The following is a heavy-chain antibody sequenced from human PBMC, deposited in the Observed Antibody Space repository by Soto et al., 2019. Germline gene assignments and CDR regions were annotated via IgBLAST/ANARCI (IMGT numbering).Heavy chain of an antibody. D-gene: IGHD3-10*01. CDR1: GFTFSGSA. V-gene: IGHV3-73*01. Sequence: EVQLVESGGGLVQPGGSLKLSCAASGFTFSGSAMHWVRQASGKGLQWVGHIRSKDNNYATAYAAAVKGRVTISRYESKNTPAVGVSRLKSGGAVVCCWARHGGRGDCGDWGQGTRVTVSS. J-gene: IGHJ4*02. CDR2: IRSKDNNYAT. CDR3: ARHGGRGDCGD.